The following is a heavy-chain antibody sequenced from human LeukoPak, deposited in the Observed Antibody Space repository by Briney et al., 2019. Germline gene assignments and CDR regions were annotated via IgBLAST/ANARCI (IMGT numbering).Heavy chain of an antibody. Sequence: GESLQISCKGSGCSFTSYWVGWVRQMPGKGLEWMGIIYPGDSDTRYSPSFQGQVTISADKSISTAYLQWSSLKASDTAMYYCARHPPGYCSGGSCYPDYFDYWGQGTLVTVSS. CDR1: GCSFTSYW. D-gene: IGHD2-15*01. J-gene: IGHJ4*02. V-gene: IGHV5-51*01. CDR2: IYPGDSDT. CDR3: ARHPPGYCSGGSCYPDYFDY.